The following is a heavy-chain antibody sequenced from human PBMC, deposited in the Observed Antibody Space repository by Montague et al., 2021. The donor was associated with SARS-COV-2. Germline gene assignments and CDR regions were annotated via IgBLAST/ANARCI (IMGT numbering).Heavy chain of an antibody. D-gene: IGHD5-24*01. J-gene: IGHJ6*02. CDR1: GESFSGYY. V-gene: IGHV4-34*01. CDR2: INHSGST. Sequence: SETLSLTCAVYGESFSGYYCSWIRYPPGKGLEWVGEINHSGSTNYNPSLESRVTIAVDTSKNQFSLKLSSVTAADTAVYYCARRGYSYYYYGMDVWGQGTTVTVS. CDR3: ARRGYSYYYYGMDV.